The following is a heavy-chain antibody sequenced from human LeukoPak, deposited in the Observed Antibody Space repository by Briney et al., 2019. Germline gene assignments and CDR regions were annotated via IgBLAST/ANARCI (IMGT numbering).Heavy chain of an antibody. Sequence: GGSLRLSCAASGFTFSGSAMHWVRQASGKGLEWVGRIRSNANSYAAAYAASVKGRFTISRDDSKNTAYLRMNSLKTEDTAVYYCTTDDLGAAITMDVWGKGTTVTISS. CDR1: GFTFSGSA. CDR3: TTDDLGAAITMDV. J-gene: IGHJ6*04. D-gene: IGHD2-2*01. V-gene: IGHV3-73*01. CDR2: IRSNANSYAA.